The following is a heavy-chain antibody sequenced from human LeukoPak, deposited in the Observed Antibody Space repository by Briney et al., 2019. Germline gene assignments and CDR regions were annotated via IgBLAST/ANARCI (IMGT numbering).Heavy chain of an antibody. CDR2: ISNSGSTI. Sequence: PGGTLRLSCAASGFTFRNYELNWVRQAPGNGLEWMSYISNSGSTIYYADSVRGRFTISRDNARNSLYLQMNSLRAEDTAVYYCARADMAVVPVFDYWGQGTLVTVSS. V-gene: IGHV3-48*03. J-gene: IGHJ4*02. D-gene: IGHD4-23*01. CDR1: GFTFRNYE. CDR3: ARADMAVVPVFDY.